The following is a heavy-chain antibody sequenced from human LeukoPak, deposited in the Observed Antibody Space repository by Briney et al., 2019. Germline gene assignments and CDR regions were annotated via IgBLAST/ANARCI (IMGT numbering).Heavy chain of an antibody. CDR2: IGSDSGGI. V-gene: IGHV3-23*01. D-gene: IGHD1-14*01. CDR1: GFTFSNFA. Sequence: GGSLRLSCAASGFTFSNFAMIWVRQAPGKGLEWVSVIGSDSGGIQYADSVKGRFTISRDNSKNTLHLQMNSLRADDTALYYCAKYRTTSAPPRNFDYWGQGTVVTVSS. CDR3: AKYRTTSAPPRNFDY. J-gene: IGHJ4*02.